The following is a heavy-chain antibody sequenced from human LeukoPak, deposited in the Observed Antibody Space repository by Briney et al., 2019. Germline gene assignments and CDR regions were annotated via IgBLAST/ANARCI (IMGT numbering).Heavy chain of an antibody. V-gene: IGHV3-30*04. CDR1: GFTFRSSA. D-gene: IGHD4/OR15-4a*01. CDR3: ARDDYRGSNFATKSLMDD. CDR2: ISYDETNK. J-gene: IGHJ4*02. Sequence: GGSLRLSCADSGFTFRSSAMHLVRQAPGKGLEWVAVISYDETNKYYADSVQGRVSISRDNSKNTLYLQMNSLRVEDTAVYYCARDDYRGSNFATKSLMDDWGQGTLVTVSS.